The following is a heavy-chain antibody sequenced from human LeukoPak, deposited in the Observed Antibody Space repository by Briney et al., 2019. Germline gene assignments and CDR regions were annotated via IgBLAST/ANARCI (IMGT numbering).Heavy chain of an antibody. CDR3: ARGSKTRIQLWLRSGYYFDY. Sequence: GGSLRLSCAASGFTFSSYWMHWVRQAPGKGLVWVSRINSDGSSTSYADSVKGRFTISRDNAKNKLYLQMNSLRAEDTAVYSCARGSKTRIQLWLRSGYYFDYWGQGTLVTVSS. CDR1: GFTFSSYW. V-gene: IGHV3-74*01. J-gene: IGHJ4*02. D-gene: IGHD5-18*01. CDR2: INSDGSST.